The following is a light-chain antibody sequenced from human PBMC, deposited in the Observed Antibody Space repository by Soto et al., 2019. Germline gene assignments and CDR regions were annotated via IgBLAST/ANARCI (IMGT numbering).Light chain of an antibody. Sequence: AIQMTQSPSSLSASVGDRVTITCRASQGIRNDLGWYQQKPGKAPKLLIYAASSLETGVPSRFSGSGSGTDFTLTISSLQPEDFATYYCLQSYSTPLAYTFGQGTKLEIK. CDR3: LQSYSTPLAYT. CDR2: AAS. J-gene: IGKJ2*01. CDR1: QGIRND. V-gene: IGKV1-6*01.